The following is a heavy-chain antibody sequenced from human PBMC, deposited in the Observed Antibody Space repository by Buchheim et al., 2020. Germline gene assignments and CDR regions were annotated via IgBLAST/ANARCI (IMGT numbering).Heavy chain of an antibody. CDR2: ISGSGGTT. CDR3: VKDYVKVEGLNDY. V-gene: IGHV3-23*01. Sequence: EVQLLESGGGLVQPGGSLRLSCAASGFTFRSYAMSWVRQAPGKGLEWVSGISGSGGTTYYADSVKGRFTISRANSKNTLYLQMSSLRAEDTAVYYCVKDYVKVEGLNDYWGQGT. J-gene: IGHJ4*02. D-gene: IGHD2-15*01. CDR1: GFTFRSYA.